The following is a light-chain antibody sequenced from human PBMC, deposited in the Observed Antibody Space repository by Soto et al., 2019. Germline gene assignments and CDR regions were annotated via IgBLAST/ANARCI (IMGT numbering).Light chain of an antibody. CDR3: QQSYSTPLT. Sequence: DIQMTQSPSSLSASVGDRVTITCRASQSISSYLNWYQQKPGKDPKLLSYAASSLQSGVPSRFSGSGSGTEFTLTISSLQPEDFATYYCQQSYSTPLTFGGGTKVEIK. V-gene: IGKV1-39*01. J-gene: IGKJ4*01. CDR1: QSISSY. CDR2: AAS.